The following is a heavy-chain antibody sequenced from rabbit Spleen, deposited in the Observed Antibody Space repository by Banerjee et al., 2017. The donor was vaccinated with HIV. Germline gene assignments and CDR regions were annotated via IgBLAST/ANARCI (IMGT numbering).Heavy chain of an antibody. D-gene: IGHD2-1*01. V-gene: IGHV1S45*01. J-gene: IGHJ4*01. CDR2: IYPDGSGST. CDR1: GFSFNTNYY. Sequence: QEQLVESGGGLVQPEGSLTLTCTASGFSFNTNYYICWVRQAPGKGLEWIGCIYPDGSGSTAYVSWAKGRFTISKTSSTTVTLQMTSLTAADTATYVCARGSAAMTMVITGYYLNLWGQGTLVTVS. CDR3: ARGSAAMTMVITGYYLNL.